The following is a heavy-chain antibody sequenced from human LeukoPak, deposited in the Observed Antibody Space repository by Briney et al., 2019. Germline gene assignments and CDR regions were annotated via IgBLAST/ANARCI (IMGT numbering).Heavy chain of an antibody. CDR3: AKLYDRDYYYMDV. CDR1: GYTFTSYY. V-gene: IGHV1-46*01. D-gene: IGHD3-16*02. CDR2: INPSGGST. Sequence: ASVKVSCKASGYTFTSYYIHWVRQAPGQGLEWMGIINPSGGSTSYAQKFQGRVTMTRDTSTSTVYMELSSLRSEDTAVYYCAKLYDRDYYYMDVWGKGTTVTVSS. J-gene: IGHJ6*03.